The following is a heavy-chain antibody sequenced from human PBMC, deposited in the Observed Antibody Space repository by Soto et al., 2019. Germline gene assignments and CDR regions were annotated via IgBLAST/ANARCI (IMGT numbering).Heavy chain of an antibody. V-gene: IGHV1-69*01. D-gene: IGHD3-22*01. CDR3: AGGRIVVVGSRAYYGMDV. Sequence: QVHLLLQSGAEVKKPGSSVKVSCKASGGTPSNSAISWVRQAPGQGLEWMGGIIPVFGLLKDAQNFQGRGTITAVESTNTAYMELSSLRPEDTAVYYCAGGRIVVVGSRAYYGMDVWGQGTTVTVSS. CDR1: GGTPSNSA. J-gene: IGHJ6*02. CDR2: IIPVFGLL.